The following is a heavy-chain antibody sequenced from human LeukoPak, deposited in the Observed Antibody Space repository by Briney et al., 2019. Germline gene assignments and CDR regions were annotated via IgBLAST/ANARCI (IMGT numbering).Heavy chain of an antibody. V-gene: IGHV4-61*02. D-gene: IGHD3-10*01. CDR1: GGSISSGSYY. J-gene: IGHJ5*02. CDR2: IYTSGST. Sequence: SETLSLTCTVSGGSISSGSYYWSWIRQPAGKGLEWIGRIYTSGSTNYNPSPKSRVTISVDTSKNQFSLKLSSVTAADTAVYYCARAGPGGFDPWGQGTLVTVSS. CDR3: ARAGPGGFDP.